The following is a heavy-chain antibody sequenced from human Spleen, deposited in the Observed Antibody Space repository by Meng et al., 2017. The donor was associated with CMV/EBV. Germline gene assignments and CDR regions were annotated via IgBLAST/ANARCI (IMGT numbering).Heavy chain of an antibody. CDR2: ISAYNGNT. V-gene: IGHV1-18*01. J-gene: IGHJ6*02. D-gene: IGHD3-22*01. Sequence: ASVKVSCKAPGYTFTNYGISWVRQAPGQGLEWIGWISAYNGNTNYAQIFQGRVTLTTDTSTSTAYMELRSLRSDDTAMYYCARSYDSSAYYGDYYGMDVWGQGTTVTVSS. CDR3: ARSYDSSAYYGDYYGMDV. CDR1: GYTFTNYG.